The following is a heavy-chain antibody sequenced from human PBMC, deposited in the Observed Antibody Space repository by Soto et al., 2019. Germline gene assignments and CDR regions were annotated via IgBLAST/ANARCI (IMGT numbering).Heavy chain of an antibody. J-gene: IGHJ4*02. CDR2: ISSSSSYI. CDR3: ARGTYYYDSSVYYSL. CDR1: GFTFSSYS. D-gene: IGHD3-22*01. Sequence: EVQLVESGGGLVKPGGSLRLSCAASGFTFSSYSMNWVRQAPGKGLEWVSSISSSSSYINYADSVKGRFTISRDNAKNSLYLQMNSLRAEDTAVYYCARGTYYYDSSVYYSLWGQGTLVTVSS. V-gene: IGHV3-21*01.